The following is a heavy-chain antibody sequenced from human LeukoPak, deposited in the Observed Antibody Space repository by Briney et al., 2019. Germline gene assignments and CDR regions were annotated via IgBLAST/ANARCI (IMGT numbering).Heavy chain of an antibody. CDR2: ISYDGSNK. CDR3: ASESGSYDDC. CDR1: GFTFSSYG. J-gene: IGHJ4*02. Sequence: GGSLRLCCAASGFTFSSYGMHWVRQAPGKGLEWVAVISYDGSNKYYADSVKGRFTISRDNSKNTLYLQMNSLRAEDTAVYYCASESGSYDDCWGQGTLVTVSS. D-gene: IGHD1-26*01. V-gene: IGHV3-30*03.